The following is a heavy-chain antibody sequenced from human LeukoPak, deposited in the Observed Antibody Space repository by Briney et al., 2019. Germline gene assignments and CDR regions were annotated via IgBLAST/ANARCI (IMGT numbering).Heavy chain of an antibody. CDR1: GYTFTGYY. CDR3: AREYYCDSSGYDY. J-gene: IGHJ4*02. Sequence: GASVKVSCKASGYTFTGYYMHWVRQAPGQGLEWMGWINPNSGGTNYAQKFQGRVTMTRDTSISTAYMELSRLRSDDTAVYYCAREYYCDSSGYDYWGQGTLVTVSS. V-gene: IGHV1-2*02. D-gene: IGHD3-22*01. CDR2: INPNSGGT.